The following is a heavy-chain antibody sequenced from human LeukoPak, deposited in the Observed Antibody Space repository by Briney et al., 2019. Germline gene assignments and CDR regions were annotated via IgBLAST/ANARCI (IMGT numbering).Heavy chain of an antibody. J-gene: IGHJ4*02. CDR2: IYYSGST. Sequence: PSETLSLTXTVSGGSISSYYWSWIRQPPGKGLEWIGYIYYSGSTNYNPSLKSRVTISVDTSKNQFSLKLCSVTAADTAVYYCARGEQLASYWGQGTLVTVSS. CDR3: ARGEQLASY. V-gene: IGHV4-59*01. D-gene: IGHD6-13*01. CDR1: GGSISSYY.